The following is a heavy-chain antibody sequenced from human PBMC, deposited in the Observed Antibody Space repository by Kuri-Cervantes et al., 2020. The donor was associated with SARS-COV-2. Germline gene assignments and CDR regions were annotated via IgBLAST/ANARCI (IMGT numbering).Heavy chain of an antibody. D-gene: IGHD1-26*01. J-gene: IGHJ4*02. CDR1: GGSIRRSTYY. CDR3: ARGIGGSALCYFDY. Sequence: SETLSLTCSVSGGSIRRSTYYWTWIRQPPGRGLEWIGSINNGGITQYNPSLKSRVAISVDTSKNQFSLKLSSVTAADTAVYYCARGIGGSALCYFDYWGQGTLVTVSS. CDR2: INNGGIT. V-gene: IGHV4-39*01.